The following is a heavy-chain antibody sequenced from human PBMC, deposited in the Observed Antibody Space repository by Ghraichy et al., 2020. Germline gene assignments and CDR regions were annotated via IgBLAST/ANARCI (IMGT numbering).Heavy chain of an antibody. Sequence: LSLTCAASGFTFSSYAMSWVRQAPGKGLEWVSAISGSGGSTYYADSVKGRFTISRDNSKNTLYLQMNSLRAEDTAVYYCATRPPYSSSPVDYWGQGTLVTVSS. CDR1: GFTFSSYA. CDR3: ATRPPYSSSPVDY. J-gene: IGHJ4*02. CDR2: ISGSGGST. D-gene: IGHD6-6*01. V-gene: IGHV3-23*01.